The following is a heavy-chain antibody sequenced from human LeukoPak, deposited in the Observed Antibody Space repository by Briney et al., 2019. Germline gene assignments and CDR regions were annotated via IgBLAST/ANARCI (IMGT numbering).Heavy chain of an antibody. CDR1: GGSISSYY. CDR3: ARWAHGSGSYFYFDY. V-gene: IGHV4-59*01. CDR2: IYYSGST. Sequence: PSETLSLTCTVSGGSISSYYWSWIRQPPGKGLEWIGYIYYSGSTKYNPSLKSRVTISVDTSKNQFSLKLSSVTAADTAVYYCARWAHGSGSYFYFDYWGQGTLVTVSS. D-gene: IGHD3-10*01. J-gene: IGHJ4*02.